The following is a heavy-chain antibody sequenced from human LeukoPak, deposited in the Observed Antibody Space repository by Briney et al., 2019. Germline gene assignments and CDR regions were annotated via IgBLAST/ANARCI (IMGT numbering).Heavy chain of an antibody. CDR2: INHSGST. J-gene: IGHJ4*02. CDR3: ARGSRMSRITIFGVTKGAIDY. D-gene: IGHD3-3*01. CDR1: GGSISSYY. V-gene: IGHV4-34*01. Sequence: SETLSLTCTVSGGSISSYYWSWIRQPPGKGLEWIGEINHSGSTNYNPSLKSRVTISVDTSKNQFSLKLSSVTAADTAVYYCARGSRMSRITIFGVTKGAIDYWGQGTLVTVSS.